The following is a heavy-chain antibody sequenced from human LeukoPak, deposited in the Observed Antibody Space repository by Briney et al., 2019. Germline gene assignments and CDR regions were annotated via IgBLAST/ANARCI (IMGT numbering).Heavy chain of an antibody. CDR3: ARARVDWEFDY. D-gene: IGHD3-9*01. CDR1: GFTFSSYS. CDR2: ISSSSSTI. J-gene: IGHJ4*02. V-gene: IGHV3-48*01. Sequence: GGSLRLSCAASGFTFSSYSVNWVRQAPGKGLEWVSYISSSSSTIYYADSVKGRFTISRDNAKNSLYLQMNSLRAEDTAVYYCARARVDWEFDYWGQGTLVTVSS.